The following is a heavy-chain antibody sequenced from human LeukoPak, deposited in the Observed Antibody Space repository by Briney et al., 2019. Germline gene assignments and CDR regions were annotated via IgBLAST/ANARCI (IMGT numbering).Heavy chain of an antibody. V-gene: IGHV3-74*01. Sequence: PGGSLRLSCAASGLTFSSYWMYWVRQAPGKGLEWVSFITTDGSDTNYAASVKGRFTISRDNAKNSLYLQMSSLRAEDTALYYCARGPSGGNVFGYWGQGTLVTVSA. J-gene: IGHJ4*02. CDR1: GLTFSSYW. CDR3: ARGPSGGNVFGY. D-gene: IGHD4-23*01. CDR2: ITTDGSDT.